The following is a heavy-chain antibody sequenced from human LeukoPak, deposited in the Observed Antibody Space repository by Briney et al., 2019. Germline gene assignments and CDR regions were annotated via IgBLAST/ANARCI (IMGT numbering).Heavy chain of an antibody. J-gene: IGHJ4*02. CDR2: ISYDGSNK. V-gene: IGHV3-30*04. CDR1: GFTFSSYA. D-gene: IGHD3-9*01. CDR3: ARELTGYHDY. Sequence: PGGSLRLSCAASGFTFSSYAMHWVRQAPGKGLEWVAVISYDGSNKYYADSVKGRFTISRDNSKNTLCLQMNSLRAEDTAVYYCARELTGYHDYWGQGTLVTVSS.